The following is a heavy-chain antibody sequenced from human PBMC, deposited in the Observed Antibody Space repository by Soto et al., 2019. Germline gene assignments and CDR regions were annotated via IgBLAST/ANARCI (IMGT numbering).Heavy chain of an antibody. D-gene: IGHD2-15*01. CDR3: ARHPRNGGKGRWFDP. V-gene: IGHV1-69*13. Sequence: SVKVSCKASGGTFSSYAISWVRQAPGQGLEWMGVIIPIFGTANYAQKFQGRVTITADESTSTAYMELSSLRSEDTAVYYCARHPRNGGKGRWFDPWGQGTLVTVSS. J-gene: IGHJ5*02. CDR2: IIPIFGTA. CDR1: GGTFSSYA.